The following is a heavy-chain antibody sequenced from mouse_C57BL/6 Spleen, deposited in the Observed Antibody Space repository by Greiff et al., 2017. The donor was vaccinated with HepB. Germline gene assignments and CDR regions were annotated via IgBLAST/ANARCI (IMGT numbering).Heavy chain of an antibody. J-gene: IGHJ2*01. CDR3: ARFTTVVAKYFDY. V-gene: IGHV1-55*01. D-gene: IGHD1-1*01. Sequence: VQLQQPGAELVKPGASVKMSCKASGYTFTSYWITWVKQRPGQGLEWIGDIYPGSGSTNYNEKFKSKATLTVDTSSSTAYMQLSSLTSEDSAVYYCARFTTVVAKYFDYWGQGTTLTVSS. CDR2: IYPGSGST. CDR1: GYTFTSYW.